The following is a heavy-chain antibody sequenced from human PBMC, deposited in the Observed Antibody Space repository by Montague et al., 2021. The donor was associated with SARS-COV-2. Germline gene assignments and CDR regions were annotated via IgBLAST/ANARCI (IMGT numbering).Heavy chain of an antibody. CDR1: GFTFSSYW. J-gene: IGHJ6*03. CDR2: IKQDGSEN. D-gene: IGHD6-13*01. V-gene: IGHV3-7*05. CDR3: ARVRVRSSSWFSNYYYMGV. Sequence: SLRLSCAASGFTFSSYWMSWFRQAPGRGLEWVANIKQDGSENYYXDSFKGRFTISRDNAKNALYLRMNSLRAEDTAVYYCARVRVRSSSWFSNYYYMGVWGKGTTVTVSS.